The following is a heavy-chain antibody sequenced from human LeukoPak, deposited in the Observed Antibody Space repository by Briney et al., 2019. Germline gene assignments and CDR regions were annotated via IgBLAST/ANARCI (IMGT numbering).Heavy chain of an antibody. CDR2: IYDRGST. J-gene: IGHJ4*02. Sequence: KPSETLSLTCTVSGGSISSSSYYWGWIRQPPGKGLEWIGNIYDRGSTKYNPSLKSRVTISVDTSKNQFSLRLSSVTAADTAVYYCARGGTFDNWGQGTLVTVSS. CDR3: ARGGTFDN. CDR1: GGSISSSSYY. V-gene: IGHV4-61*05.